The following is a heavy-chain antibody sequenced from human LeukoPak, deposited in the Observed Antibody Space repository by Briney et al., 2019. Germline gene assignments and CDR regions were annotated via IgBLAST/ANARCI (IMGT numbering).Heavy chain of an antibody. Sequence: GGSLRLSCAASGFTFSSYWMSWVRQAPGKGLEWVANIKQDGSEKYYVDSVKGRFTISRDNAKNSLYLQMNSLRAEDTAVYYCARRLRAVAGRFDYYMDVWGKGTTVTVSS. D-gene: IGHD6-19*01. V-gene: IGHV3-7*01. J-gene: IGHJ6*03. CDR2: IKQDGSEK. CDR3: ARRLRAVAGRFDYYMDV. CDR1: GFTFSSYW.